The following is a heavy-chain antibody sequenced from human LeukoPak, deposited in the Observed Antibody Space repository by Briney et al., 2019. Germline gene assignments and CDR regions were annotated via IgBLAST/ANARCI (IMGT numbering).Heavy chain of an antibody. CDR3: ARAISGSLREAFDI. CDR1: GFMFDDNG. Sequence: GGSLRLSCAASGFMFDDNGMSWVRQVPGKGLEWVSGITWNGDSTGYADSVKGLFTISRDNAKNSLYLQMNSLRAEDTALYYCARAISGSLREAFDIWGQGTMVTVSS. D-gene: IGHD1-14*01. J-gene: IGHJ3*02. CDR2: ITWNGDST. V-gene: IGHV3-20*04.